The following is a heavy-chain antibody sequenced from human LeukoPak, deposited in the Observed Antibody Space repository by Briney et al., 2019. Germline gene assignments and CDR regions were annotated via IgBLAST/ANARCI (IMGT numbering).Heavy chain of an antibody. CDR1: GYSFTNYW. J-gene: IGHJ4*02. V-gene: IGHV5-51*01. Sequence: GESLKISCKGSGYSFTNYWIAWVRQIPRRGLGWIVIIKPSDSYTRYSPSFRGQVPISAGQSHSPAYLPWSSLKASDSAMYYRSRAWNFDYWGQGTLVTVSS. CDR3: SRAWNFDY. CDR2: IKPSDSYT. D-gene: IGHD1-1*01.